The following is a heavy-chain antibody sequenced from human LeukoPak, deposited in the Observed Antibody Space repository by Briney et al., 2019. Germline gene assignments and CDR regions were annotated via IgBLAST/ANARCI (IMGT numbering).Heavy chain of an antibody. V-gene: IGHV4-31*03. J-gene: IGHJ4*02. D-gene: IGHD3-22*01. CDR1: GGSISSGGYY. Sequence: PSETLSLTCTVSGGSISSGGYYWSWIRQHPGKGLEWIGYIYYSGSTYYNPSLKSRVTISVDTSKNQFSLKLSSVTAADTAVYYCAAYDSSGYYYGGNFDYWGQGTLATVSS. CDR2: IYYSGST. CDR3: AAYDSSGYYYGGNFDY.